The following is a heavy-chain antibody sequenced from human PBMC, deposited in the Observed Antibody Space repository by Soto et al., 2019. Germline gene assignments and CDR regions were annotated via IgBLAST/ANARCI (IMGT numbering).Heavy chain of an antibody. CDR1: GLSFSSYA. J-gene: IGHJ6*02. D-gene: IGHD4-4*01. V-gene: IGHV3-23*01. CDR3: AKLPPRLQSTRFVVYYYYGMDV. CDR2: ISGSGGST. Sequence: GTLRLSWVTAGLSFSSYAMSWVRQAPGKGLEWVSAISGSGGSTYYADSVKGRFTISRDNSKNTLYLQMNRLRAEDTAVYYCAKLPPRLQSTRFVVYYYYGMDVWGQGTTVTGSS.